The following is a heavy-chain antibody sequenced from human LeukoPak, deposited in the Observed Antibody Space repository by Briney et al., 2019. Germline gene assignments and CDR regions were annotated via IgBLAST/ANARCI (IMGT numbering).Heavy chain of an antibody. CDR3: TRGWLRSGFDF. J-gene: IGHJ4*02. CDR1: GDSVSNNGAA. Sequence: SQTLSLTCAISGDSVSNNGAAWNWLRQSPSRGLEWLGRTYYRSKWYNDYALSVRGRITINPDTSKNQFSLQLNSVTPEDSAIYYCTRGWLRSGFDFWGQGTLVTVSS. V-gene: IGHV6-1*01. D-gene: IGHD5-12*01. CDR2: TYYRSKWYN.